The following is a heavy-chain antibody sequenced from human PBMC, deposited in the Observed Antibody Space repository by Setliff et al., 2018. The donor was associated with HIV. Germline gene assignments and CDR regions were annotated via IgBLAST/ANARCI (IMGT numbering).Heavy chain of an antibody. J-gene: IGHJ3*01. CDR3: AKDYGDGHNWGAFDV. Sequence: SLKISCVAAGFTFDEYAMHRGRQSTGKGLEWVAGITWDSKKIAYADSVKGRFTISRDNAKKQVYLEMNSLKTDDTALYYCAKDYGDGHNWGAFDVWGQGAMVTVSS. CDR1: GFTFDEYA. V-gene: IGHV3-9*01. D-gene: IGHD1-1*01. CDR2: ITWDSKKI.